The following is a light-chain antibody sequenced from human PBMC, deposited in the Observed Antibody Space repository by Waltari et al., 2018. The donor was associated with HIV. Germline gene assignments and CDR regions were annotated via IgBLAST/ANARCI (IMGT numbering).Light chain of an antibody. V-gene: IGLV2-14*01. J-gene: IGLJ1*01. CDR1: TSYVGAYNY. Sequence: QSALTQPASVSGSPGQSVTISCAGSTSYVGAYNYVSWFQQHPGKAPKLMIFEVSGRPSGVSDRFSGSKSGNTASLTISGLRPEDEADYYCTSYTSRNTYVFGSGTKISVL. CDR2: EVS. CDR3: TSYTSRNTYV.